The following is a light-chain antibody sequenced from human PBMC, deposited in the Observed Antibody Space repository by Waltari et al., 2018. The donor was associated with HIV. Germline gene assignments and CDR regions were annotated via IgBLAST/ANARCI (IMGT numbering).Light chain of an antibody. V-gene: IGLV1-51*02. CDR1: RSNIGNHY. Sequence: QSVLTQPPSVSAAPGQKVTISCSGSRSNIGNHYVSWYQHLPGTAPKLLIYESNQRPSGIPDRFSGSKSGTSATLGITGLLTGDEADYYCGTWDTSLSAGVFGTGTKVTVL. CDR3: GTWDTSLSAGV. CDR2: ESN. J-gene: IGLJ1*01.